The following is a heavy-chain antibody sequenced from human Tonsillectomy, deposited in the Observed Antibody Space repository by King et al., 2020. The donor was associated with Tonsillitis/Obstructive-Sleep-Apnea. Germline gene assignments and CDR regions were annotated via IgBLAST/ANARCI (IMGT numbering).Heavy chain of an antibody. CDR1: GGSISSSSYY. J-gene: IGHJ4*02. D-gene: IGHD3-10*01. CDR2: IYYSGST. Sequence: QLQESGPGLVKPSETLSLTCTVSGGSISSSSYYWGWIRHPPGKGLEWIGSIYYSGSTYYNPSLKSRVTISVDTSKNQFSLKLSSVTAADTAVYYCASPLGPMVRGVIRDYWGQGTLVTVSS. V-gene: IGHV4-39*01. CDR3: ASPLGPMVRGVIRDY.